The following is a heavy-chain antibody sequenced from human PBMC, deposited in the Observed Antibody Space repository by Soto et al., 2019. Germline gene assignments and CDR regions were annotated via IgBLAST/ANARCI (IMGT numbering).Heavy chain of an antibody. CDR2: IRFDGSNE. CDR3: ARDGIGGTVFRXYLDY. V-gene: IGHV3-33*01. Sequence: QEQLVESGGGVVQPGTSLRLSCAVPGGIFHGYGMHWVRQAPGKGLEWVAIIRFDGSNEEYADSVKGRFTISRDNSKNTLYLQMNTLGAEDTAVYYCARDGIGGTVFRXYLDYWGRGTVVTVSS. CDR1: GGIFHGYG. D-gene: IGHD1-7*01. J-gene: IGHJ4*02.